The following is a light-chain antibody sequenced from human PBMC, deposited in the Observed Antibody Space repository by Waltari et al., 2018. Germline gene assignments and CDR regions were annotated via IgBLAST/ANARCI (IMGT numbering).Light chain of an antibody. Sequence: QSALTQPASVSGSPGQSITISCTGSSSDVGNYYLVSWYQHHPGKAPKLMVYEGTKRHSGVSHRCSGSKSGNTASLTISGLQAEDEADYYCSSYTDSGTLVFGGGTKLTVL. CDR2: EGT. CDR3: SSYTDSGTLV. CDR1: SSDVGNYYL. V-gene: IGLV2-23*01. J-gene: IGLJ3*02.